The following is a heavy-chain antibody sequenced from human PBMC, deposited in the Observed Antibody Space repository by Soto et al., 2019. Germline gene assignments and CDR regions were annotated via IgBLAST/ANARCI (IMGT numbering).Heavy chain of an antibody. CDR2: NN. D-gene: IGHD2-2*01. CDR3: ARENVLVPPAFAYYSHYNTAV. J-gene: IGHJ6*02. V-gene: IGHV3-30-3*01. Sequence: NNYYIDSVKGRFTISRDNSKNTLYLQMNSLRPDDTAVNYCARENVLVPPAFAYYSHYNTAVWGQGTTVPFS.